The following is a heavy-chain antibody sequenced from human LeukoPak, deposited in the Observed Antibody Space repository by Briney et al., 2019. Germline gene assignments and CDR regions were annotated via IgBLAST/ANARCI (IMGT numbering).Heavy chain of an antibody. CDR2: IVPIFGTA. Sequence: ASVKVSCKASGGTFSSYTISWVRQAPGQGLEWMGGIVPIFGTANYAQKFQGRVTITADESTSTAYMELSSPRSEDTAVYYCAELGMFASAFDIWGQGTMVTVSS. CDR1: GGTFSSYT. V-gene: IGHV1-69*13. CDR3: AELGMFASAFDI. J-gene: IGHJ3*02. D-gene: IGHD7-27*01.